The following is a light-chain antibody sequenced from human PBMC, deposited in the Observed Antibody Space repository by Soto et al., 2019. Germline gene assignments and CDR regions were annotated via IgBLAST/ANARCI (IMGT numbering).Light chain of an antibody. J-gene: IGKJ1*01. V-gene: IGKV4-1*01. CDR3: LQYYSTPWT. CDR2: WAS. CDR1: QSILYSSNNKNY. Sequence: DIVMTQSPDSLAVSLGERATINCQSSQSILYSSNNKNYLAWYQQKPGQPPKPLIYWASTRESGVPDRFSGSGSGTHFTLTISSLQAEDVGVYYCLQYYSTPWTFGQGTKVEIK.